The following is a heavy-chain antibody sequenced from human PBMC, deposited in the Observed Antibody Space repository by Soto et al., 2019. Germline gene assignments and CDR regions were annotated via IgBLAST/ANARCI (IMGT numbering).Heavy chain of an antibody. J-gene: IGHJ6*02. CDR2: IYPGDSDT. V-gene: IGHV5-51*01. D-gene: IGHD4-4*01. CDR1: GYSFTSYW. CDR3: ARLPRPAVTYYRYYFGMDV. Sequence: PGESLKSSCKGSGYSFTSYWIGWVRQMPGKGLEWMGIIYPGDSDTRYSPSFQGQVTISADKSISTAYLQWSSLKASDTAMYYCARLPRPAVTYYRYYFGMDVWGQGTTVTVSS.